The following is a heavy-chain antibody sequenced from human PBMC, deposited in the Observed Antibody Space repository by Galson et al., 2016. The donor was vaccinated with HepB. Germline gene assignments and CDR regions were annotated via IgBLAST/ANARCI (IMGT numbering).Heavy chain of an antibody. CDR3: ARAPMVRGIIYGMDV. CDR1: GFTFTGYY. CDR2: INPNSGVA. D-gene: IGHD3-10*01. J-gene: IGHJ6*02. Sequence: SVKVSCKASGFTFTGYYFHWVRQAPGQGLEWMGWINPNSGVANFAPKFQDWVTPTRDTSISTVYMEMNRLRSNDTAIYYCARAPMVRGIIYGMDVWGQGTTVSVSS. V-gene: IGHV1-2*04.